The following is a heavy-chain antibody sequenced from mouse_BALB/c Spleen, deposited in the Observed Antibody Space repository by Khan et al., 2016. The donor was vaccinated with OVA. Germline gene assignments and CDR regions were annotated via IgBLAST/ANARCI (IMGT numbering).Heavy chain of an antibody. CDR3: TRRISYFALDY. J-gene: IGHJ4*01. V-gene: IGHV9-3-1*01. D-gene: IGHD2-4*01. CDR2: INTYTGEP. Sequence: QIQLVQSGPELKKPGETVKISCKASGYTFTNYGMNWVKQAPGKGLKWLGWINTYTGEPTYPDDFKGRFAFSLDTSASTAYLQINNLKNEDTATYYCTRRISYFALDYWGQGTSVTVSS. CDR1: GYTFTNYG.